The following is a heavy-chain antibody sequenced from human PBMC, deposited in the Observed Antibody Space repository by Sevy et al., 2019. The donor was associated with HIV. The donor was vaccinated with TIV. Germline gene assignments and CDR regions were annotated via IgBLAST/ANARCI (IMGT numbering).Heavy chain of an antibody. CDR1: GYTFTGYY. Sequence: ASVKVSCKASGYTFTGYYMHWVRQAPGQGLEWMGWINPNSGGTNYAQKFQGRVTMTRDTSISTAYMELSRLRSDDTAVYYCARLPVFCSSTSCYSESQHYFDYWGQGTLVTVSS. V-gene: IGHV1-2*02. CDR3: ARLPVFCSSTSCYSESQHYFDY. J-gene: IGHJ4*02. CDR2: INPNSGGT. D-gene: IGHD2-2*01.